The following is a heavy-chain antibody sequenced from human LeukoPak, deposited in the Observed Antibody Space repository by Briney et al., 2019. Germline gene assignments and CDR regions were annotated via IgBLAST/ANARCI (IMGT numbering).Heavy chain of an antibody. CDR2: ISYDGSNK. Sequence: GRSLRLSCAASGFTFSSYAMHWVRQAPGKGLEWVAVISYDGSNKYYADSVKGRFTISRDNSKNTLYLQMNSLRAEDTAVYYCARAPTNVLRYFDWSPGGAFDIWGQGTMVTVSS. CDR1: GFTFSSYA. J-gene: IGHJ3*02. D-gene: IGHD3-9*01. V-gene: IGHV3-30-3*01. CDR3: ARAPTNVLRYFDWSPGGAFDI.